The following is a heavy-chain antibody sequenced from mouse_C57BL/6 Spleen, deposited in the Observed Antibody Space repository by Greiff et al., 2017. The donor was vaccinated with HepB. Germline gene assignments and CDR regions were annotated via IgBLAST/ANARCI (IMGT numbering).Heavy chain of an antibody. J-gene: IGHJ4*01. CDR3: ARSPSVLYYAMDY. CDR1: GFNIKDYY. V-gene: IGHV14-2*01. Sequence: VHVKQSGAELVKPGASVKLSCTASGFNIKDYYMHWVKQRTEQGLEWIGRIDPEDGETKYAPKFQGKATITADTSSNTAYLQLSSLTSEDTAVYYCARSPSVLYYAMDYWGQGTSVTVSS. CDR2: IDPEDGET.